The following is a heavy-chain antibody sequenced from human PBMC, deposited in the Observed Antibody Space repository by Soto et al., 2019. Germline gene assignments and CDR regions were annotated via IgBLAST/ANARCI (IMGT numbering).Heavy chain of an antibody. D-gene: IGHD6-13*01. CDR3: ARIKAAAGRNYGMDV. V-gene: IGHV4-59*01. Sequence: PSETLSLTCTVSGGSISSYYWSWIRQPPGKGLEWIGYIYYSGSTNYNPSLKSRVTISVDTSKNQFSLKLSSVTAVDTAVYYCARIKAAAGRNYGMDVWGQGTTVTVSS. J-gene: IGHJ6*02. CDR2: IYYSGST. CDR1: GGSISSYY.